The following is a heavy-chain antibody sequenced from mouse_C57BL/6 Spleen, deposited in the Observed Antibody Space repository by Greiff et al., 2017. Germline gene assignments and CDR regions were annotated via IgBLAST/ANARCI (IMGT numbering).Heavy chain of an antibody. Sequence: EVQLQQSGPGLVKPSQSLSLTCSVTGYSITSGYYWNWIRQFPGNKLEWMGYISYDGSNNYNPSLKNRISITRDTSKNQFFLKLNSVTTEDTATYYCARIYYGNSYAMDYWGQGTSVTVSS. J-gene: IGHJ4*01. CDR1: GYSITSGYY. CDR3: ARIYYGNSYAMDY. CDR2: ISYDGSN. V-gene: IGHV3-6*01. D-gene: IGHD2-1*01.